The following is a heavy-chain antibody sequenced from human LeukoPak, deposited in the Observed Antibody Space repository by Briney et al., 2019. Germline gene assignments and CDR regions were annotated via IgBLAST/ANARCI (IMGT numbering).Heavy chain of an antibody. J-gene: IGHJ6*03. CDR3: ARDYGDLGGDFYLHMDG. Sequence: PSETLSLTCTVSGGSISSYYWSWIRQPPGKGLEWIGYIYYSGSTNYNPSLKSRVTISVDTSKNQFSLKLSSVTAADTAVYYCARDYGDLGGDFYLHMDGWRKGTTVSVSS. CDR1: GGSISSYY. CDR2: IYYSGST. D-gene: IGHD4-17*01. V-gene: IGHV4-59*01.